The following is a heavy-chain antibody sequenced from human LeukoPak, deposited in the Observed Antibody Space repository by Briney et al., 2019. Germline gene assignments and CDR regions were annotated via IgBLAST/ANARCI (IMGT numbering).Heavy chain of an antibody. CDR1: GGTFSSYA. J-gene: IGHJ4*02. D-gene: IGHD2-2*01. Sequence: SVKVSCKASGGTFSSYAISWVRQAPGQGLEWMGGIIPIFGTANYAQKFQGRVTITTDESTSTAYMEPSSLRSEDTAVYYCAMGIVGYCSSTSCYDAFDYWGQGTLVTVSS. CDR2: IIPIFGTA. V-gene: IGHV1-69*05. CDR3: AMGIVGYCSSTSCYDAFDY.